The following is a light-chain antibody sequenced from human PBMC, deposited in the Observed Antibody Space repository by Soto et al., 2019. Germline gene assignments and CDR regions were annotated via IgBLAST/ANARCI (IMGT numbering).Light chain of an antibody. CDR3: QQSYSSPRT. CDR2: GAS. Sequence: DIQMTQSPSYLSASVGDRVTITCRASQSISSYLNWYHQRPGKAPKLLIYGASSLQSGVPSRFSGSGSGTDFTLTISSLQPEDFATYYCQQSYSSPRTFGLGTKVEIK. CDR1: QSISSY. J-gene: IGKJ1*01. V-gene: IGKV1-39*01.